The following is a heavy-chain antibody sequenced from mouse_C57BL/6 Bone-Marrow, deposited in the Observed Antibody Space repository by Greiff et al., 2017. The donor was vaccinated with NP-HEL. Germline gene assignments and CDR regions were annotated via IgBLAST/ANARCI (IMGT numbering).Heavy chain of an antibody. J-gene: IGHJ2*01. CDR1: GFSLSTFGMG. D-gene: IGHD1-1*01. CDR2: IWWDDDK. V-gene: IGHV8-8*01. Sequence: QVTLKDSGPGILQPSQTLSLTCSFSGFSLSTFGMGVGWIRQPSGKGLEWLAHIWWDDDKYYNPALKSRLTISKDTSKNQVFIRIANVDTADTSKYNGARIYYSSHFDYWGQGTTLTVSS. CDR3: ARIYYSSHFDY.